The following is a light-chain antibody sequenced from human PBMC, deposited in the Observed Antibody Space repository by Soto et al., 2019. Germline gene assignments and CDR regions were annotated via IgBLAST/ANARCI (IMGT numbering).Light chain of an antibody. CDR1: QSVSSSY. Sequence: EIVLTQSPGTLSLSPGERSTLSCRASQSVSSSYLAWYQQKPGQPPRLLIYAASTRATGVPARFSGSGSGTEFTLTISSLQSEDFGVYYCQQYNKWPPLTFGGGTTGDIK. V-gene: IGKV3-15*01. J-gene: IGKJ4*01. CDR2: AAS. CDR3: QQYNKWPPLT.